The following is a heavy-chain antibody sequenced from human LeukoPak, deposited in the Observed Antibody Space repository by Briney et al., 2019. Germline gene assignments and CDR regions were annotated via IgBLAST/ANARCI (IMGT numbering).Heavy chain of an antibody. CDR2: IWYGGSNK. Sequence: GGSLRLSCAASGFTFSSYGMHWVRQAPGKGLEWVAVIWYGGSNKYYADSVKGRFTISRDNSKNTLYLQMNSLRAEDTAVYYCARDPELGIGFFDYWGQGTLVTVSS. J-gene: IGHJ4*02. CDR3: ARDPELGIGFFDY. D-gene: IGHD7-27*01. CDR1: GFTFSSYG. V-gene: IGHV3-33*08.